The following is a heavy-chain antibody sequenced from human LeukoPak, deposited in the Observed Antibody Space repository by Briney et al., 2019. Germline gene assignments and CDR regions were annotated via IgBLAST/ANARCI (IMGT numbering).Heavy chain of an antibody. V-gene: IGHV3-48*01. D-gene: IGHD1-26*01. Sequence: PGGSLRLSCVASGFTLSSYSMNWVRQAPGKGLEWVSYISSSSSTIHYADSVKARFTISRDNAKNSLYLQMNSLRAEDTAVYYCATDRGRWGQGTLVTVSS. CDR1: GFTLSSYS. CDR3: ATDRGR. J-gene: IGHJ4*02. CDR2: ISSSSSTI.